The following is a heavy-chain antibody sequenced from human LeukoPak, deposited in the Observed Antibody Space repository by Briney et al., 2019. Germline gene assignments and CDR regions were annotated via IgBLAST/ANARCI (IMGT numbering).Heavy chain of an antibody. CDR1: RFTFSSYA. V-gene: IGHV3-23*01. J-gene: IGHJ6*02. CDR2: ITGGGTSA. CDR3: ARRVVPAIYGMDV. Sequence: PGGSLRLSCAASRFTFSSYAMSWVRQAPGKGLEWVSTITGGGTSASYADSVKGRFTISRDNSKNTLYLQMNSLRAEDTAVYYCARRVVPAIYGMDVWGQGTTVTVSS. D-gene: IGHD2-2*01.